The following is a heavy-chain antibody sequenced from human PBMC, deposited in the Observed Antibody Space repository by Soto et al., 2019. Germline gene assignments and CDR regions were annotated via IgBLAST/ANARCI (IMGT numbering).Heavy chain of an antibody. V-gene: IGHV3-7*01. D-gene: IGHD3-3*01. CDR2: IKEDGSEK. J-gene: IGHJ4*02. Sequence: EVQLVESGGGLVLPGGSLRLSCGVSGFTFSWHWMSWVRQAPVKGLEWGANIKEDGSEKYYADSVKGRFTVSRDNAKNSLSLEMSSLGAEDTALYYCARVNFWSGFWGLDSWGQGTLVSVSS. CDR1: GFTFSWHW. CDR3: ARVNFWSGFWGLDS.